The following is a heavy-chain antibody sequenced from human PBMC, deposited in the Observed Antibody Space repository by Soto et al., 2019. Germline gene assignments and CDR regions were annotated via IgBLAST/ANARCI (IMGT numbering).Heavy chain of an antibody. J-gene: IGHJ6*02. V-gene: IGHV1-69*18. CDR3: ASESGRTRAMDV. Sequence: QVQAVQSGAEVKKPGSSVKVSCKASGGTFSSYVISWVRQAPGQGLEWMGRIIPIFGTANYAQKFQGSVTITADESTSTAYMELSSLRSEDTAVYYWASESGRTRAMDVWGQGTTITVSS. CDR2: IIPIFGTA. D-gene: IGHD2-8*01. CDR1: GGTFSSYV.